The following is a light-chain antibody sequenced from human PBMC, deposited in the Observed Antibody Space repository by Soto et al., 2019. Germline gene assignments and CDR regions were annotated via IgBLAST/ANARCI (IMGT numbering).Light chain of an antibody. CDR1: SSDPATYNL. J-gene: IGLJ2*01. V-gene: IGLV2-23*02. CDR3: CSRL. CDR2: EVA. Sequence: QSVLTQPASVSGSPGQSITISCTGTSSDPATYNLVSWYQQRPGKAPQLIIYEVAKRPSGVPARFSGSQSGDTASLTISGLQAEHEADYYCCSRLFGGGTKLTVL.